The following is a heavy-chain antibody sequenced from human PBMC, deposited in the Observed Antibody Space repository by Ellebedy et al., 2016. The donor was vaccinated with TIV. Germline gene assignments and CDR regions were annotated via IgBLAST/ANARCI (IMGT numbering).Heavy chain of an antibody. D-gene: IGHD5-12*01. J-gene: IGHJ5*02. CDR1: GGSITSYF. CDR2: VYYTGTT. V-gene: IGHV4-59*01. Sequence: MPGGSLRLSCTVSGGSITSYFWTWIRQTPGKGLEWIGYVYYTGTTDYNPSLSSRVTISIDTSKSQFSLRLNSVTAADTAVDYCAREGIVATMFIDPWGPGTLVTVSS. CDR3: AREGIVATMFIDP.